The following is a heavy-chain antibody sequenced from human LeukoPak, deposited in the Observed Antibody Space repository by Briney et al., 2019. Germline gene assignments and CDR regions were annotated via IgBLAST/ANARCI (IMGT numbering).Heavy chain of an antibody. V-gene: IGHV3-15*05. Sequence: GGSLRLSCAASGFTFSNAWMSWVRQAPGKGLEWVGRIKSKTDGGTTDYAAPVKGRFTISRDNAKNSLYLQMNSLRAEDTAVYYCVRIPNTAPFPNWFDPWGQGTLVTVSS. D-gene: IGHD2-21*01. CDR3: VRIPNTAPFPNWFDP. CDR2: IKSKTDGGTT. CDR1: GFTFSNAW. J-gene: IGHJ5*02.